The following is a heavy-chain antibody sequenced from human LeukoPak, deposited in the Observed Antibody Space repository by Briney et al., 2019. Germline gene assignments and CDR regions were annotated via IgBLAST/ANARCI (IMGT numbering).Heavy chain of an antibody. D-gene: IGHD6-19*01. V-gene: IGHV4-59*08. Sequence: SETLSLTCTVSGGSIGSNYWTWIRQPQGKGLEYIGYIYRTGANNYNPSLKGRVTISVDTSKDQFSLRLSSVTAADTAVYFCAKYGNSGWVIDYWGPGTRVTVSS. J-gene: IGHJ4*02. CDR3: AKYGNSGWVIDY. CDR1: GGSIGSNY. CDR2: IYRTGAN.